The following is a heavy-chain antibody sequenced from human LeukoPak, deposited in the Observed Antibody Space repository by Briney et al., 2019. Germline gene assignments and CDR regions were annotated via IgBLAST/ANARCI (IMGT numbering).Heavy chain of an antibody. CDR3: ARVPQGIDYEPSNWFDP. J-gene: IGHJ5*02. D-gene: IGHD4/OR15-4a*01. V-gene: IGHV4-39*01. Sequence: SETLSLTCTVSGDSISSSSYYWEWIRQPPGKGLEWIGSTFYSGSTYYNPSLKSRVTISVDTSKNQFSLKLSSVTAADTAVYYCARVPQGIDYEPSNWFDPWGQGTLVTVSS. CDR2: TFYSGST. CDR1: GDSISSSSYY.